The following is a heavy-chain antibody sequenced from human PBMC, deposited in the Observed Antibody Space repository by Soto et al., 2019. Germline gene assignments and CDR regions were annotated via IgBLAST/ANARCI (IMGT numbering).Heavy chain of an antibody. J-gene: IGHJ4*02. D-gene: IGHD6-6*01. CDR2: IYYSGST. Sequence: SETLSLTCTVSGGSISSYYWSWIRQPPGKGLYWIGYIYYSGSTNYNPSLKSRVTISVDTSKNQFSLKLSSVTAADTAVYYCARDRLHRSSSITFDYWGQGALVTVSS. V-gene: IGHV4-59*01. CDR3: ARDRLHRSSSITFDY. CDR1: GGSISSYY.